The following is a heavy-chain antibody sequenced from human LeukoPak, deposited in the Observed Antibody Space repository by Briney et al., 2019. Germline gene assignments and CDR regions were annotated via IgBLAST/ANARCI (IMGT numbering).Heavy chain of an antibody. CDR2: INQDESKK. D-gene: IGHD2-2*01. Sequence: GGSLRLSCAASGFIFSSSWMSWVRQAPGKGLEWVANINQDESKKYYADSVKGRFTISRDNAKNSLYLQMSSLTAEDTAIYYCARDHAYRADYWGQGTLVTVSS. CDR3: ARDHAYRADY. J-gene: IGHJ4*02. CDR1: GFIFSSSW. V-gene: IGHV3-7*01.